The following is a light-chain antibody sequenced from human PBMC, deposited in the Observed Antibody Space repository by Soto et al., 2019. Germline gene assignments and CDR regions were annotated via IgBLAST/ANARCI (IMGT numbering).Light chain of an antibody. Sequence: EIVLTQSPATLSLSPGQRATLSCRASQYIRNSLAWYQQKPGQAPRLVISDATDTAAGIPGRFSGSGSGTDFTLTISRLEPENFAVYYCQQFSSYPLTFGGGTKVDIK. CDR2: DAT. V-gene: IGKV3-11*01. CDR3: QQFSSYPLT. J-gene: IGKJ4*01. CDR1: QYIRNS.